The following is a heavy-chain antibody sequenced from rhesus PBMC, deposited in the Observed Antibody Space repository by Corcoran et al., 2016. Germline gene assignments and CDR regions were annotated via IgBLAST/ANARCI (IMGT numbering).Heavy chain of an antibody. J-gene: IGHJ5-2*02. CDR1: GFTFSYYW. CDR2: ISNDVNDI. CDR3: AKDAGWNSLDV. D-gene: IGHD6-31*01. Sequence: EVQLAESGGGLVRPGGSLRLSCAASGFTFSYYWMYWVRQAPGKGLEWVSRISNDVNDIRYADSVKGRFTISRENAKNSLYLQMNSLTGEDTAVYYCAKDAGWNSLDVWGRGVLVTVSS. V-gene: IGHV3-119*01.